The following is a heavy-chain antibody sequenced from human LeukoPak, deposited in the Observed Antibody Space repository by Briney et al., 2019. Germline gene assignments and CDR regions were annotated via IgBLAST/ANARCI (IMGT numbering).Heavy chain of an antibody. V-gene: IGHV3-30*18. CDR3: AKDVRDIVVVPAAIG. CDR1: GFTFSSYG. D-gene: IGHD2-2*02. CDR2: ISYDGSNK. J-gene: IGHJ4*02. Sequence: GGSLRLSCAASGFTFSSYGMHWVRQAPGKGLEWVAVISYDGSNKYYADSVKGRFAISRDNSKNTLYLQMNSLRAEDTAVYYCAKDVRDIVVVPAAIGWGQGTLVTVSS.